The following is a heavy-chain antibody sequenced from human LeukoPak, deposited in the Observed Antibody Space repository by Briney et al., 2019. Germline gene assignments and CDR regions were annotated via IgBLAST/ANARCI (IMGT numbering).Heavy chain of an antibody. V-gene: IGHV4-59*12. J-gene: IGHJ4*02. CDR2: IYHSGST. D-gene: IGHD2-21*01. CDR3: ARIPREFDY. CDR1: GGSISTYY. Sequence: SETLSLTCTVSGGSISTYYWNWIRQPPGKGLEWIGYIYHSGSTNYNPSLKSRVTISVDTSKNQFSLKLSSVTAADTAVYYCARIPREFDYWGQGTLVTVSS.